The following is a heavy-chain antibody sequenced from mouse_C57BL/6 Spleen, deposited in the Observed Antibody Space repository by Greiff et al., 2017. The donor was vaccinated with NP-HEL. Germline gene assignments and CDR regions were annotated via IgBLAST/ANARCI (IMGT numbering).Heavy chain of an antibody. CDR1: GFTFSDYY. D-gene: IGHD2-3*01. J-gene: IGHJ1*03. V-gene: IGHV5-16*01. CDR3: ERERDGYYVYWYFDV. Sequence: EVKLVESEGGLVQPGSSMKLSCTASGFTFSDYYMAWVRQVPEKGLEWVANINYDGSSTYYLDSLKSRFIISRDNAKNILYLQMSSLKSEDTATYYCERERDGYYVYWYFDVWGTGTTVTVSS. CDR2: INYDGSST.